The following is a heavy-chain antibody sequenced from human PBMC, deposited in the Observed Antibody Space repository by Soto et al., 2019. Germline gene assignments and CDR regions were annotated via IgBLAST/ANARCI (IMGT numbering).Heavy chain of an antibody. CDR3: ARDCRLGSRYCRWFAP. CDR1: GFTLSGYA. J-gene: IGHJ5*02. D-gene: IGHD2-2*01. CDR2: ISSSSSNI. Sequence: EVQLVESGGGLVQPGGSLRLSCVASGFTLSGYAMNWVRQAPGKGLEWVSYISSSSSNIQYAGSVKGRCTISSDNAKNSLNLQINSLRDDDTAVYYCARDCRLGSRYCRWFAPWGQGTLVTVSS. V-gene: IGHV3-48*02.